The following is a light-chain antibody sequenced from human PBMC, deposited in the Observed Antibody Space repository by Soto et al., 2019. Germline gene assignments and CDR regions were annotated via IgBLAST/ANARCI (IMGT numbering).Light chain of an antibody. V-gene: IGLV2-14*01. J-gene: IGLJ1*01. CDR2: EVS. CDR3: GSYTSSRIYV. CDR1: SSDVGGYNY. Sequence: QSALTQPASVSVSPGQSITISCTVTSSDVGGYNYVSWYQQHPGKAPKLMIYEVSNRLSGVSDRFSGSKSGNTASLTISGLQAEDEADYYCGSYTSSRIYVFGAGTKVTVL.